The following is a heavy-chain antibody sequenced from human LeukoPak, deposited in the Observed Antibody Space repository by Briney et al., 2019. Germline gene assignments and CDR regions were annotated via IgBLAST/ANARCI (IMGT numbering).Heavy chain of an antibody. Sequence: ASVKVSCKASGYTFTSYDINWVRQATGQGLEWMGWMNPNSGNTGYAQKFQGRVTMTRNTSISTAYMELSSLRSEDTAVYYCARVPSVYYYDSSGYVTDPWGQGTLVTVSS. CDR2: MNPNSGNT. D-gene: IGHD3-22*01. V-gene: IGHV1-8*01. J-gene: IGHJ5*02. CDR3: ARVPSVYYYDSSGYVTDP. CDR1: GYTFTSYD.